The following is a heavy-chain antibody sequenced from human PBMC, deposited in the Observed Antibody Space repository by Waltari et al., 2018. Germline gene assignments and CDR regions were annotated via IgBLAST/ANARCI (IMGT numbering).Heavy chain of an antibody. CDR1: RGSHSSDNYY. V-gene: IGHV4-39*02. CDR3: AREADYYDSSAYVG. Sequence: QLQLQESGPGLVKPSETLSLTCTVSRGSHSSDNYYWAWIRQPPGKGLEWIGTLYYPGSTFYNPFLNSRVTISVDTLKNQFSPKLSSVTAADTAVYYCAREADYYDSSAYVGWGQGTLVTVSS. D-gene: IGHD3-22*01. CDR2: LYYPGST. J-gene: IGHJ4*02.